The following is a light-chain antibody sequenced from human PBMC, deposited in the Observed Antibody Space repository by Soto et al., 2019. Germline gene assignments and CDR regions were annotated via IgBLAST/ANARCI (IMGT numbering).Light chain of an antibody. CDR2: GAS. CDR3: QQHNNWPPWT. Sequence: RVMTQSPATLSLSPGERATLSCRASQSVSTNVAWYQQQPGQAPRLLIYGASTRATDIPARFSGSGSGTDFALTISSLQSEDVAVDYCQQHNNWPPWTFGQGTKVEVK. J-gene: IGKJ1*01. V-gene: IGKV3-15*01. CDR1: QSVSTN.